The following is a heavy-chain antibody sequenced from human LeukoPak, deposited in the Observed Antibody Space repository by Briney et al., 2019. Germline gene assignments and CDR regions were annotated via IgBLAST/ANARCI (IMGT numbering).Heavy chain of an antibody. V-gene: IGHV4-34*01. Sequence: SETLSLTCAVYGGSFSGYYWSWIRQPPGKGLEWIGEINHSGSTNYNPSLKSGVTISVDTSKNQFSLKLSSVTAADTAVYYCARYGGKITGFDYWGQGTLVTVSS. J-gene: IGHJ4*02. CDR3: ARYGGKITGFDY. CDR1: GGSFSGYY. D-gene: IGHD2-15*01. CDR2: INHSGST.